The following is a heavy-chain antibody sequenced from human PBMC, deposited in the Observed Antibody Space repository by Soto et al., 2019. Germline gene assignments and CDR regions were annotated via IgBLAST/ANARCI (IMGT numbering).Heavy chain of an antibody. V-gene: IGHV4-59*08. Sequence: QVQLQESGPGRVKPSETLSLTCSVSGDSISEYYWSWIRQPPGMGLEWIGYTHYSGSTNYNPSLNSRVTILVDASKNQFSLKLSSVTAADTAVYYCASLVAGTESYYYYGMDVWGPGTTVTVSS. J-gene: IGHJ6*02. CDR3: ASLVAGTESYYYYGMDV. CDR2: THYSGST. CDR1: GDSISEYY. D-gene: IGHD6-19*01.